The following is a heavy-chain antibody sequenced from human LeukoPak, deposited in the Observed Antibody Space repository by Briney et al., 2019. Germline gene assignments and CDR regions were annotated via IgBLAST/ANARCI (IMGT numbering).Heavy chain of an antibody. D-gene: IGHD5-18*01. CDR1: GFTFSSYA. CDR2: ISGSGGST. V-gene: IGHV3-23*01. CDR3: ATPGMDTVPWYFDY. J-gene: IGHJ4*02. Sequence: GGSLRLSCAASGFTFSSYAMSWVRQAPGKGLEWVSAISGSGGSTYYADSVKGRFTISRDNSKNTLYLQMNSVRAEDTAVYFCATPGMDTVPWYFDYWGQGPLVTVSS.